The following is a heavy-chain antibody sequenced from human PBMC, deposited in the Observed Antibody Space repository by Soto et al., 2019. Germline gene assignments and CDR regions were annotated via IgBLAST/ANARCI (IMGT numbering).Heavy chain of an antibody. CDR3: AGCSITMVRGVISY. V-gene: IGHV4-34*01. CDR2: INHSGST. D-gene: IGHD3-10*01. J-gene: IGHJ4*02. Sequence: QVQLQQWGAGPLKPSETLSLTCAVYGGSFSGYYWSWIRQPPGKGLEWIGEINHSGSTNYNPSLKSRVTISVDTSKNQFSLKLSSVTAADTAVYYCAGCSITMVRGVISYWGQGTLVTVSS. CDR1: GGSFSGYY.